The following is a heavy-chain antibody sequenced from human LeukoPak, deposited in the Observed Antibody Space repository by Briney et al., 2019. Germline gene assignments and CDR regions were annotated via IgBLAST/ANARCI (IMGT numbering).Heavy chain of an antibody. V-gene: IGHV4-59*08. Sequence: SETLSLTCTVSGGSIGTYYWSWVRQSPGTGLAWIGYIYVTGTRYNPYLQSQVTISVDRSSDQFFLKMTSVTAADTAVYYCARHIGGGIEDMDVWGRGTKVTVSS. CDR1: GGSIGTYY. CDR3: ARHIGGGIEDMDV. CDR2: IYVTGT. D-gene: IGHD3-16*02. J-gene: IGHJ6*03.